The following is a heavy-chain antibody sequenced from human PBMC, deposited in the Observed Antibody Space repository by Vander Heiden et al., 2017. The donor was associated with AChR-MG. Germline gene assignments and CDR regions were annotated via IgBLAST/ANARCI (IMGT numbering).Heavy chain of an antibody. CDR1: GGSTSSSTYY. V-gene: IGHV4-39*01. CDR3: ARHPMTCANFDY. Sequence: QLQLRESGPGLVKPSETLSLTCTVSGGSTSSSTYYWGWIRQRPGKRVEWIGSIYPAGNTYYNPSLNSLVTMSVDSSNNHFSLNLSSVTAADTALYFWARHPMTCANFDYWGQGTLVTVSS. CDR2: IYPAGNT. J-gene: IGHJ4*02.